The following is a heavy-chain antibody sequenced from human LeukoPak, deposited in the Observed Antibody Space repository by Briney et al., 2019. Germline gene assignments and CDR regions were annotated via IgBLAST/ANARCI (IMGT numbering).Heavy chain of an antibody. CDR1: GFTFSSYS. CDR3: AKFGYHPRALDYDFWSGFDY. J-gene: IGHJ4*02. Sequence: GGSLRLSCAASGFTFSSYSMNWVRQAPGKGLEWVSAISGSGGSTYYADSVKGRFTISRDNSKNTLYLQMNSLRAEVTAVYYCAKFGYHPRALDYDFWSGFDYWGQGTLVTVSS. V-gene: IGHV3-23*01. CDR2: ISGSGGST. D-gene: IGHD3-3*01.